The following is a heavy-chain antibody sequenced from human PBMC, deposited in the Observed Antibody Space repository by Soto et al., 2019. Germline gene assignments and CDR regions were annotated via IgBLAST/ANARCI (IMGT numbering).Heavy chain of an antibody. D-gene: IGHD5-12*01. CDR3: ARIVATIRAFDI. CDR2: ISYDGSNK. CDR1: GFTFSSYA. Sequence: ESGGGVVQPGRSLRLSCAASGFTFSSYAMHWVRQAPGKGLEWVAVISYDGSNKYYADSVKGRFTISRDNSKNTLYLQMNSLRAEDTAVYYCARIVATIRAFDIWGQGTMVTVSS. J-gene: IGHJ3*02. V-gene: IGHV3-30-3*01.